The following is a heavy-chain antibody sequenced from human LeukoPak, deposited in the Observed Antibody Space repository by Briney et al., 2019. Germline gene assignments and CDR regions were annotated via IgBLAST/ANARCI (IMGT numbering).Heavy chain of an antibody. CDR2: FSGNGGST. CDR1: GFSFGTYG. CDR3: ARGRAAAAGSFDN. J-gene: IGHJ4*02. V-gene: IGHV3-23*01. Sequence: PGRSLRLSCTASGFSFGTYGMHWVRQAPGKGLEWVSTFSGNGGSTYYADSVKGRFTISRDDSKNTLYLQMNSLRAEDTAVYYCARGRAAAAGSFDNWGQGTLVTVSS. D-gene: IGHD6-13*01.